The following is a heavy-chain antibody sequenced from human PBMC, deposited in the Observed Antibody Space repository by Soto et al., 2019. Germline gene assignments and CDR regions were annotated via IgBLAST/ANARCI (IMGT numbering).Heavy chain of an antibody. D-gene: IGHD4-17*01. CDR1: GYTFTSYG. V-gene: IGHV1-18*01. CDR3: ARDFYGDYERDAFDI. CDR2: ISAYNGNT. J-gene: IGHJ3*02. Sequence: ASVKVSCKASGYTFTSYGISWVRQAPGQGLEWMGWISAYNGNTNYAQKLQGRVTMTTDTSTSTAYMELRSLRSDDTAVYYCARDFYGDYERDAFDIWGRGTIVTVSS.